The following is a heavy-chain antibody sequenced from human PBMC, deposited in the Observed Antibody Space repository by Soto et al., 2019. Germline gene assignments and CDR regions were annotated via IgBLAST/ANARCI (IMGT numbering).Heavy chain of an antibody. J-gene: IGHJ6*02. CDR1: GYTFTTYW. V-gene: IGHV5-51*01. CDR2: IYPGDSDT. D-gene: IGHD3-9*01. Sequence: PGESLKISCDGSGYTFTTYWIGWVRQMPWKGLEWMGVIYPGDSDTKYSPSFQGQVTISADKSTTYLQWSSLKASDTAMYYCARLNGLPHDHSMDVWGQGTTVTVS. CDR3: ARLNGLPHDHSMDV.